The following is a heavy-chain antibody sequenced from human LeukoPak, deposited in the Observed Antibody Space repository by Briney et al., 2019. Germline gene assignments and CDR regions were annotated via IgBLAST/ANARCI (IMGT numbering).Heavy chain of an antibody. D-gene: IGHD6-13*01. CDR3: AGAIAAAGLYYFDY. Sequence: PSETLSLTCTVSGGSISSYYWSWIRQPAGKGLEWIGRIYTSGSTNYNPSLKSRVTISVDKSKNQFSLKLSSVTAADTAVYYCAGAIAAAGLYYFDYWGQGTLVTVSS. CDR1: GGSISSYY. J-gene: IGHJ4*02. CDR2: IYTSGST. V-gene: IGHV4-4*07.